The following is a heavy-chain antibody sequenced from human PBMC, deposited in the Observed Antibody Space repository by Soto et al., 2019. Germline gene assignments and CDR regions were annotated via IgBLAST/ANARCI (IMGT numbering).Heavy chain of an antibody. V-gene: IGHV3-30-3*01. CDR1: GFTFSSYA. D-gene: IGHD3-9*01. CDR2: ISYDGSNK. Sequence: QVQLVESGGGVVQPGRSLRLSCAASGFTFSSYAMYWVRQAPGKGLEWVAVISYDGSNKYYADSVKGRFTISRDNSKNTLYLQMNSLRAEDTAVYYCARAGRGERYFDWLLFDYWGQGTLVTVSS. J-gene: IGHJ4*02. CDR3: ARAGRGERYFDWLLFDY.